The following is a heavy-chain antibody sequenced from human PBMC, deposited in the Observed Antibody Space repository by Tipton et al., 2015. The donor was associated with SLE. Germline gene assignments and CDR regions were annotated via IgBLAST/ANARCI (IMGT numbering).Heavy chain of an antibody. V-gene: IGHV4-34*01. CDR2: INYSGST. CDR3: ARGPKADY. Sequence: TLSLTCAVYGGSFSGYYWSWIRQSPGKGLEWIGEINYSGSTKYNPSLKSRVTISVDASKSQFSLKVNFMTAADTAVYYCARGPKADYWGQGTLVTVSS. J-gene: IGHJ4*02. CDR1: GGSFSGYY.